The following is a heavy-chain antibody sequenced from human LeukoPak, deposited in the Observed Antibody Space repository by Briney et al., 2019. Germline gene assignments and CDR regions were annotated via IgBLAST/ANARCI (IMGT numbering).Heavy chain of an antibody. D-gene: IGHD2-2*02. CDR3: ARVFGYCSSTSCYRLQH. V-gene: IGHV1-2*02. CDR2: INPNSGGT. CDR1: GYTFTGYY. J-gene: IGHJ1*01. Sequence: ASVKVSCKASGYTFTGYYMHWVRQAPGQGLEWMGWINPNSGGTNYAQKFQGRVTMTRDTSISTAYMELSRLRFDDTAVYYCARVFGYCSSTSCYRLQHWGQGTPVTVSS.